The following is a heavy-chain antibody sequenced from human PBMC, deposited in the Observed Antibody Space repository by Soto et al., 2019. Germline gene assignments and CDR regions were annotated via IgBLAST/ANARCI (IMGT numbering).Heavy chain of an antibody. D-gene: IGHD2-2*02. CDR2: INAGNGNT. CDR1: GYTFTSQA. CDR3: ARDKGYCSSTSCYNPLFDY. Sequence: QVQLVQSGAEVKKPGASVKVSCKASGYTFTSQAMHWVRQAPGQRLEWMGWINAGNGNTKYSKKFQGRVTITRDTTASTAYMELCSLRSEDTAVYYCARDKGYCSSTSCYNPLFDYWGQGTLVTVSS. V-gene: IGHV1-3*01. J-gene: IGHJ4*02.